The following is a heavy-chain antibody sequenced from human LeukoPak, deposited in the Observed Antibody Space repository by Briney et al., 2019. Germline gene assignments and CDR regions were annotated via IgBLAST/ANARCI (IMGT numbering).Heavy chain of an antibody. CDR3: ARGVGGYCSSTSCYIGSPWFDP. CDR1: GYTFTSYG. CDR2: MNPNSGNT. D-gene: IGHD2-2*02. J-gene: IGHJ5*02. V-gene: IGHV1-8*03. Sequence: ASVKVSGKASGYTFTSYGINWVRQATGQGLEWMGWMNPNSGNTGYAQKFQGGVTITRNTSISTAYMELSSLRSEDTAVYYCARGVGGYCSSTSCYIGSPWFDPWGQGTLVTVSS.